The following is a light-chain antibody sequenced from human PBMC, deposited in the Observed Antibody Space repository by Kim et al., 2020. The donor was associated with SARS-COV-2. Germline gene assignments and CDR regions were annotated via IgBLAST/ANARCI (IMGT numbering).Light chain of an antibody. CDR3: QQRSKWPLT. Sequence: EIVLTQSPATLSLSPGERATLSCRASQSVSKSLGWYQQKTGQAPRLLIYDAYNRATGIPARFSGSGSGTDFTLTISSLEPEDFAVYYCQQRSKWPLTFGGGTKVDIK. CDR2: DAY. CDR1: QSVSKS. V-gene: IGKV3-11*01. J-gene: IGKJ4*01.